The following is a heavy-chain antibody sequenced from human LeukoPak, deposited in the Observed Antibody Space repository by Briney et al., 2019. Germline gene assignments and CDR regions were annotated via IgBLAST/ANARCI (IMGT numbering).Heavy chain of an antibody. Sequence: PGGSLRLSCAASGFTFSSYAMTWVRQAPGKGLEWVSAISGSGVTTYYADSVKGRFTISRDNSKNTLYLQMNSLRAEDTAIYYCAKDAAAAQVYYYYMDVWGKGTTVTVSS. CDR1: GFTFSSYA. J-gene: IGHJ6*03. CDR2: ISGSGVTT. CDR3: AKDAAAAQVYYYYMDV. V-gene: IGHV3-23*01. D-gene: IGHD2-15*01.